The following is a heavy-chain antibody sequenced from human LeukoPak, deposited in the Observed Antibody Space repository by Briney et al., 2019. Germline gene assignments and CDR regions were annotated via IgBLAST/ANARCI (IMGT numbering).Heavy chain of an antibody. CDR1: GFTFSSYG. D-gene: IGHD1-26*01. Sequence: GGSLRLSCAASGFTFSSYGMHWVRQAPGKGLEWVAFIRYDGSNKYYADSVKGRFTISRDNSKNTLYLQMNSLRAEDTAVYYCAKDRRSVGALPDYWGQGTLVTVSS. CDR2: IRYDGSNK. CDR3: AKDRRSVGALPDY. J-gene: IGHJ4*02. V-gene: IGHV3-30*02.